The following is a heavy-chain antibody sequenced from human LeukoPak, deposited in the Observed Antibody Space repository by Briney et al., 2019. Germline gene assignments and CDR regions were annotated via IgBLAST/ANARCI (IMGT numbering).Heavy chain of an antibody. CDR2: IYTSGST. D-gene: IGHD3-10*01. Sequence: PSETLSLTCTVSGGSLSSYYWSWLRQPAGKGLEWIGRIYTSGSTNYNPSLKSRVTMSVDTSKNQFSLKLSSVPAADTAVYNCARGMRARGHMLRGVIRNYYYYGMDVWGQGTTVTVSS. CDR3: ARGMRARGHMLRGVIRNYYYYGMDV. V-gene: IGHV4-4*07. J-gene: IGHJ6*02. CDR1: GGSLSSYY.